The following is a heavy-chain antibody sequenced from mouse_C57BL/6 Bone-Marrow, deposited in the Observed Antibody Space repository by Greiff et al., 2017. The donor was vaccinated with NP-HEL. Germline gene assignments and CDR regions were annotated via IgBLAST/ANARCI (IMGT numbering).Heavy chain of an antibody. CDR2: IDPSDSYT. V-gene: IGHV1-69*01. Sequence: QVQLKQPGAELVMPGASVKLSCKASGYTFTSYWMHWVKQRPGPGLEWIGEIDPSDSYTNYNQKFKGKSTLTVDKSSSTAYMQLSSLTSEDSAVYYGARWGGYDGVDYWGQGTTLTVSS. CDR3: ARWGGYDGVDY. J-gene: IGHJ2*01. D-gene: IGHD3-2*02. CDR1: GYTFTSYW.